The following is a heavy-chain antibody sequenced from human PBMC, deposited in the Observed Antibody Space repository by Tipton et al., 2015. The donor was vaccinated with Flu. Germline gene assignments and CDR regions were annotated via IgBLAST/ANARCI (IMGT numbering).Heavy chain of an antibody. J-gene: IGHJ4*02. CDR3: AGGSGWLITD. CDR2: IKQDASEK. D-gene: IGHD6-19*01. Sequence: SLRLSCAASGFRFNTFWMNWVRQAPGKGLEWVAIIKQDASEKLYVDSVEGRFTISRDNAKNSLSPQMDSLGGDDTAVYYCAGGSGWLITDWGQGTLVTVSS. V-gene: IGHV3-7*01. CDR1: GFRFNTFW.